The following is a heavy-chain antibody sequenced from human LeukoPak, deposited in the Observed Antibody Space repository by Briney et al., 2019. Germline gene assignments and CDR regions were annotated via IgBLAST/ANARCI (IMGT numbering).Heavy chain of an antibody. D-gene: IGHD1-7*01. CDR3: ARAHNWKYGSFDF. J-gene: IGHJ4*02. CDR2: ITWNSDNI. V-gene: IGHV3-9*01. Sequence: GGSLRLSCAASGFTFDDYAMHWVRQAPGKGLEWVSGITWNSDNIEYADSVKGRFTISRDNAKNSLYLQMNSLRAEDTAVYYCARAHNWKYGSFDFWGQGTLVTVSS. CDR1: GFTFDDYA.